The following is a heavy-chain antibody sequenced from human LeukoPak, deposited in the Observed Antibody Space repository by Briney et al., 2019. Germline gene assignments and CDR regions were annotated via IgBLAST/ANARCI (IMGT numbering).Heavy chain of an antibody. CDR3: AKLVYCGGDCSPGDY. CDR2: ISYDGSNK. D-gene: IGHD2-21*02. J-gene: IGHJ4*02. CDR1: GFIFSSYD. Sequence: GGSLRLSCAASGFIFSSYDMHWVRQAPGKGLEWVAVISYDGSNKYYADSVKGRFTISRGNSKNTLSLQMNSLRVEDTAVYYCAKLVYCGGDCSPGDYWGQGTLVTVSS. V-gene: IGHV3-30*18.